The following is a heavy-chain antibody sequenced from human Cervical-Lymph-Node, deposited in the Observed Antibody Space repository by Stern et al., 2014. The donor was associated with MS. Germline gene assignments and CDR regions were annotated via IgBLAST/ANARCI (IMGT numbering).Heavy chain of an antibody. CDR2: ISAYNGNT. J-gene: IGHJ5*02. CDR1: GYSFTSFG. Sequence: VQLVESGDELKKPGASVKVSCKVSGYSFTSFGISWVRQAPGQGLEWMGWISAYNGNTDYAQRLQDSVTMTTAHYTSTAYMELRSLTSDDTAVYYCAIHYSMWGFDPWGQGTLVTVSS. V-gene: IGHV1-18*01. CDR3: AIHYSMWGFDP. D-gene: IGHD2/OR15-2a*01.